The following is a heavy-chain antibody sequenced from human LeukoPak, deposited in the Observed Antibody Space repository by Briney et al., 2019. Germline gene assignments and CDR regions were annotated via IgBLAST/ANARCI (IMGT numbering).Heavy chain of an antibody. J-gene: IGHJ4*02. CDR2: IRYDGSNK. Sequence: PGGSLRLSCAASGFTFSSYGMHWVRQAPGKGLEWVAFIRYDGSNKYYADSVKGRFTISRDNSKNTLYLQMNSLRAEDTAVYYCAKDFSYSSSWYTGIDYWGQGTLVTVSS. CDR3: AKDFSYSSSWYTGIDY. D-gene: IGHD6-13*01. V-gene: IGHV3-30*02. CDR1: GFTFSSYG.